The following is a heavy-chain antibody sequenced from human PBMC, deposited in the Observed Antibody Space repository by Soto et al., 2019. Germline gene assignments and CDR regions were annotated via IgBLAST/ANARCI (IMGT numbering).Heavy chain of an antibody. Sequence: QVQLVQSGAEVKKPGASVKVSCKASGYTFTGYYIHWVRQAPGQGLEWMGWIKPNSGGINYAQKFQGRVTMTRDTSISTAYMELSRLRSDDTAVYYCAKAGFAGRIFYGMDVWGQGTTVNVSS. V-gene: IGHV1-2*02. CDR1: GYTFTGYY. CDR3: AKAGFAGRIFYGMDV. CDR2: IKPNSGGI. J-gene: IGHJ6*02.